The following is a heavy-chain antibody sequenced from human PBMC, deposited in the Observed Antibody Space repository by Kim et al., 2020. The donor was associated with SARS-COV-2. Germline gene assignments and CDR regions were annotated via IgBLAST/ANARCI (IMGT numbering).Heavy chain of an antibody. CDR3: ARGRRIAVAGTGWYFDL. CDR1: GGSFSGYY. J-gene: IGHJ2*01. V-gene: IGHV4-34*01. CDR2: INHSGST. Sequence: SETLSLTCAVYGGSFSGYYWSWIRQPPGKGLEWIGEINHSGSTNYNPSLKSRVTISVDTSKNQFSLKLSSVTAADTAVYYCARGRRIAVAGTGWYFDLWGRGTLVTVSS. D-gene: IGHD6-19*01.